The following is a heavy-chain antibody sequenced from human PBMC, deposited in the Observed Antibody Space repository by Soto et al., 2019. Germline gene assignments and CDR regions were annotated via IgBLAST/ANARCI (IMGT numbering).Heavy chain of an antibody. D-gene: IGHD6-13*01. V-gene: IGHV3-23*01. J-gene: IGHJ4*02. CDR1: GFTFSNYA. CDR3: AKRPLTAAGFDY. CDR2: ITGSGGGT. Sequence: EVQLLESGGGLVQPGGSLRLSCAASGFTFSNYAMTWVRQAPGKGLEWVSVITGSGGGTYFVDSVKGRFTISRDNSKKTVYLPMNSMRAEDTAVYYCAKRPLTAAGFDYWGKGTLVTVSS.